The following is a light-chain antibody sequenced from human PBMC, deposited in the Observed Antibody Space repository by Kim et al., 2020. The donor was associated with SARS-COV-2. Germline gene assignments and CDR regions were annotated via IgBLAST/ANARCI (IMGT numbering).Light chain of an antibody. CDR3: QQYNTYRT. V-gene: IGKV1-5*01. CDR1: QSISSW. Sequence: DIQMTQSPSTLSASVGDRVTITCRAGQSISSWLAWYQQKPGKAPKLLIYDASSLASGVPSRFSGSGSGTEFTLTISSLQPDDFATYYCQQYNTYRTFGQGTKVDIK. CDR2: DAS. J-gene: IGKJ1*01.